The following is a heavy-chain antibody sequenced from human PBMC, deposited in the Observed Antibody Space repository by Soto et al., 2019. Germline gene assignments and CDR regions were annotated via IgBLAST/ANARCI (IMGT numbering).Heavy chain of an antibody. Sequence: SLGLSCASSGFTFCSSGMHGVRQTPGQGLVWVSHINSDGNWTTYADSVKGRFTISRDNAKNTLYLQMNSLRAEDTAVYYCTRDDIGLGMDYWGQGTLVPVSS. J-gene: IGHJ4*02. D-gene: IGHD1-26*01. CDR1: GFTFCSSG. CDR2: INSDGNWT. V-gene: IGHV3-74*01. CDR3: TRDDIGLGMDY.